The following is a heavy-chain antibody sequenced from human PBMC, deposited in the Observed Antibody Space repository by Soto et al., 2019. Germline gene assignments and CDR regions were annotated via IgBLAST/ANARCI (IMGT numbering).Heavy chain of an antibody. CDR1: GGTFSSYA. V-gene: IGHV1-69*13. J-gene: IGHJ4*02. D-gene: IGHD2-2*01. CDR3: ALKGRNAAESTLLAV. Sequence: SLQVSCKASGGTFSSYAISWVRQAPGQGLEWMGGIIPIFGTANYAQKFQGRVTITADESTSTAYIELSSLRSEDTAVYYCALKGRNAAESTLLAVWCQGTLVT. CDR2: IIPIFGTA.